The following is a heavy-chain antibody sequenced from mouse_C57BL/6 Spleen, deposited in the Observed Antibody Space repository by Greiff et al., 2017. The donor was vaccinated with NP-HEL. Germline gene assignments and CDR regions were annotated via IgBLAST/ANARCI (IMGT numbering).Heavy chain of an antibody. D-gene: IGHD2-2*01. CDR2: ISYSGST. V-gene: IGHV3-1*01. J-gene: IGHJ4*01. CDR3: ARLVTDYYAMDY. Sequence: DVKLQESGPGMVKPSQSLSLTCTVTGYSITSGYDWHWIRHFPGNKLEWMGYISYSGSTNYNPSLKSRISITHDTSKNHFFLKLNSVTTEDTATYYCARLVTDYYAMDYWGQGTSVTVSS. CDR1: GYSITSGYD.